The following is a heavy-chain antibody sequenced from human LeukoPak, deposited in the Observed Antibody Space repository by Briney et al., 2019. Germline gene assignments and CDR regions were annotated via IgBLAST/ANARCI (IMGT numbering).Heavy chain of an antibody. CDR1: GGSISSYY. J-gene: IGHJ5*02. CDR2: IYYSGST. V-gene: IGHV4-59*01. Sequence: SETLSLTCTVSGGSISSYYWSWIRQPPGKGLEWIGYIYYSGSTNYNPSLKSRVTISVDTSKNQFSLKLSSVTAADTAVYYCAKTMVRWYWFDPWGQGTLVTVSS. CDR3: AKTMVRWYWFDP. D-gene: IGHD3-10*01.